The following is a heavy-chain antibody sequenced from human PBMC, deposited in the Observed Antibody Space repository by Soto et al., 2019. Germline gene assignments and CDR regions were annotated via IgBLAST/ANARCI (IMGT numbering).Heavy chain of an antibody. CDR2: INNIGST. D-gene: IGHD6-19*01. CDR3: ARDWYISGWSVLDS. V-gene: IGHV4-59*01. J-gene: IGHJ4*02. CDR1: GGSISSNY. Sequence: SETLSLTCTVSGGSISSNYWSWIRQPPGKGLEWIGYINNIGSTNYNPSLKSRVTISVDTSKNQTSLKLSSVTAADTAVYYCARDWYISGWSVLDSWGQGTLVTVSS.